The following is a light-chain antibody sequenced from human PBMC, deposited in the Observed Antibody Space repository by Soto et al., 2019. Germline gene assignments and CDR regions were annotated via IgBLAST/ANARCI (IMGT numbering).Light chain of an antibody. CDR3: QQNYTAPYT. CDR1: HTISRY. V-gene: IGKV1-39*01. CDR2: AAS. Sequence: DTQMTQSPSSLSASVGDRVTITCWASHTISRYLSWYQQQPGKAPKLLVYAASTLQGGVPSRFSGSGAGTDFTLTISGLQHEDFETYSCQQNYTAPYTFGQGTKVDIK. J-gene: IGKJ2*01.